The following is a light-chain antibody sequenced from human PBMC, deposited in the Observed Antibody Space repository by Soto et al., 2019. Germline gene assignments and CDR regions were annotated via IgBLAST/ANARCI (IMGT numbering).Light chain of an antibody. CDR3: QQRCNWPPVT. CDR2: DAS. V-gene: IGKV3-11*01. CDR1: QSVSGC. J-gene: IGKJ4*01. Sequence: EIVLTQSPATLSLSPGERATLSCRASQSVSGCLAWYQQKPGQAPRLLIFDASNRATGIPARFSGSGSGTDFTLTISSLEPEDFAIYYCQQRCNWPPVTFGG.